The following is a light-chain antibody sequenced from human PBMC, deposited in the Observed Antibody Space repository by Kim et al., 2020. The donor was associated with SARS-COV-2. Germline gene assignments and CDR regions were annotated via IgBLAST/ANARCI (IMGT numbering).Light chain of an antibody. Sequence: SYELTQPPSVSVSPGQTATITCSGNDLGDKYASWYQHKTGQSPVLVIYQDTKRPSGIPERFSGSNSGSTATLTISGTQAIDEADYYCQAWDSSVIFGGGTQLTV. CDR1: DLGDKY. CDR3: QAWDSSVI. V-gene: IGLV3-1*01. CDR2: QDT. J-gene: IGLJ2*01.